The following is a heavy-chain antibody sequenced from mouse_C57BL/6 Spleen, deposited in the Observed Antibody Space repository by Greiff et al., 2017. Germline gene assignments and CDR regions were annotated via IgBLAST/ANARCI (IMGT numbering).Heavy chain of an antibody. D-gene: IGHD1-1*01. CDR3: TIKGGYYGAMDY. CDR2: IDPETGGT. CDR1: GYTFTDYE. Sequence: QVQLKESGAELVRPGASVTLSCKASGYTFTDYEMHWVKQTPVHGLEWIGAIDPETGGTAYNQKFKGKAILTADKSSSTAYMERRSLTSEDSAVYYCTIKGGYYGAMDYWGQGTSVTVSS. J-gene: IGHJ4*01. V-gene: IGHV1-15*01.